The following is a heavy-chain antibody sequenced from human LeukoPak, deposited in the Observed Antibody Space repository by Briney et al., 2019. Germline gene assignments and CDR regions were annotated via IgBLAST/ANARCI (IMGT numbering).Heavy chain of an antibody. CDR2: INPNSGGT. CDR1: GYTFTGYY. CDR3: ARERGRWLQKFDY. D-gene: IGHD5-24*01. V-gene: IGHV1-2*02. J-gene: IGHJ4*02. Sequence: ASVKVSCKASGYTFTGYYMHWVRQAPGQGLEWMGWINPNSGGTNYAQKFQGRVTMTRDTSISTAYMELSRLRSDDTAAYYCARERGRWLQKFDYWGQGTLVTVSS.